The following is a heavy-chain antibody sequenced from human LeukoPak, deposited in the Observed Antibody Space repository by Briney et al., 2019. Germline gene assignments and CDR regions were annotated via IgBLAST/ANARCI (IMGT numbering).Heavy chain of an antibody. J-gene: IGHJ5*02. V-gene: IGHV3-66*02. CDR3: ARDTSRIQLSSFDP. Sequence: GGSLRLSCAASGFTVSSNYMSWVRQAPGKGLEWVSVIYSGGSTYYADSVKGRFTISRDNSKNTLYLQMNSLRAEDTAVYYCARDTSRIQLSSFDPWGQGTLVTVSS. D-gene: IGHD5-18*01. CDR2: IYSGGST. CDR1: GFTVSSNY.